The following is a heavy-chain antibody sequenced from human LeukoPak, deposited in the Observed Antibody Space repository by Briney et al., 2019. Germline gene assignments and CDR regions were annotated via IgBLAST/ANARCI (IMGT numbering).Heavy chain of an antibody. CDR3: ASTYCSGGDCYPQQKVYYFDF. V-gene: IGHV1-8*03. CDR1: GYTFTGYD. D-gene: IGHD2-15*01. CDR2: MNPNSGNT. J-gene: IGHJ4*02. Sequence: ASVKVSCKASGYTFTGYDINWVRQATGQGLEWMGWMNPNSGNTGYAQKFQGRVTITRNTSISTAYMELSSLRSEDTAVYYCASTYCSGGDCYPQQKVYYFDFWGQGTLVTVSS.